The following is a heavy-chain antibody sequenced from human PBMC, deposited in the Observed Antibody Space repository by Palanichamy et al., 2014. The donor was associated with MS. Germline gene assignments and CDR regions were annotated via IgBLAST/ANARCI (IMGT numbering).Heavy chain of an antibody. D-gene: IGHD6-13*01. CDR2: TDNDGSAT. Sequence: EVQLVESGGDLVQPGGSLRLSCAAPGFTFSGYWMHWVRQAPGKGLVWVARTDNDGSATSYADSVKGRFTVSRDNAKNTLYLEMNSLSAEDTAVYYCARDQTPGYFDYWGQGTLVTVSS. J-gene: IGHJ4*02. CDR3: ARDQTPGYFDY. V-gene: IGHV3-74*01. CDR1: GFTFSGYW.